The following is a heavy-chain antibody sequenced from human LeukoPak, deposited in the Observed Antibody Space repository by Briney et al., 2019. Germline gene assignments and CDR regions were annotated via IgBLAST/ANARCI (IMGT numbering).Heavy chain of an antibody. CDR2: IKQDGSEK. CDR1: GFTFSSYW. V-gene: IGHV3-7*01. J-gene: IGHJ5*02. CDR3: ARDLGAGWFDP. Sequence: PGRSLRLSCAASGFTFSSYWMSWVRQAPGKGLEWVANIKQDGSEKYYVDSLKGRFTISRDNAKNSLYLQMTSLGAEDTAVYYCARDLGAGWFDPWGQGTLVTVSS.